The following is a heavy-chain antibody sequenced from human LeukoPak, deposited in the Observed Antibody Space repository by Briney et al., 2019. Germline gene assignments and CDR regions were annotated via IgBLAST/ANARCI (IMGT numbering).Heavy chain of an antibody. CDR3: ARSGHYDSSGYYPH. D-gene: IGHD3-22*01. CDR1: GGSISSYY. Sequence: PSETLSLTCTVSGGSISSYYWSWIRQPPGKGLEWIGYIYYSGSTNYNPSLKSRVTISVDTSKNQFSLKLSSVTAADTAVYYCARSGHYDSSGYYPHWGQGTLVTVSS. CDR2: IYYSGST. J-gene: IGHJ4*02. V-gene: IGHV4-59*08.